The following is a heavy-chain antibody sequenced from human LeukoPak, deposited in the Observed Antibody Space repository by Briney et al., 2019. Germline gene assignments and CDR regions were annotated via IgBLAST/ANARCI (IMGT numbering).Heavy chain of an antibody. CDR1: GGTFSSYA. V-gene: IGHV1-69*05. Sequence: SVKVSCKASGGTFSSYAISWVRQAPGQGLEWMGRIIPIFGTANYAQKFQGRVTITTDESSSTAYMDVSSLRSEDTAVYYCARSHRITMIVVGQTNAFDIWGQGTMVTVSS. J-gene: IGHJ3*02. D-gene: IGHD3-22*01. CDR2: IIPIFGTA. CDR3: ARSHRITMIVVGQTNAFDI.